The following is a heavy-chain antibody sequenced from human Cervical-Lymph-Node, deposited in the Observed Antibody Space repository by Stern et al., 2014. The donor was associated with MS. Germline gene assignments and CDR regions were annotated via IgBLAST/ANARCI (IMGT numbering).Heavy chain of an antibody. CDR2: IQNGGST. CDR1: GDSFSSHY. V-gene: IGHV4-59*11. J-gene: IGHJ4*02. CDR3: ARGLELYEY. Sequence: QVQLQESGPGLVKPSETLSLTCTVSGDSFSSHYWSWIRLPPGKGLEWVGYIQNGGSTNYNPSLRTRATISMDTSRTQFSLKLTSVTAADTAVYYCARGLELYEYWGQGTLVTVSS. D-gene: IGHD1-1*01.